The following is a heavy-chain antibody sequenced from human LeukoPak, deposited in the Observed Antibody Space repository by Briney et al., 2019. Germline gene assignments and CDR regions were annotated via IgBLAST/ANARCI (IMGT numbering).Heavy chain of an antibody. V-gene: IGHV1-2*04. D-gene: IGHD3-22*01. J-gene: IGHJ6*02. Sequence: ASVKVSCEASGYTFTGYYMHWVRQAPGQGLEWMGWINPNSGGTNYAQKFQGWVTMTRDTSISTAYMELSRLRSDDTAVYYCAGAFHYDSSGYCDGMDVWGQGTTVTVSS. CDR1: GYTFTGYY. CDR3: AGAFHYDSSGYCDGMDV. CDR2: INPNSGGT.